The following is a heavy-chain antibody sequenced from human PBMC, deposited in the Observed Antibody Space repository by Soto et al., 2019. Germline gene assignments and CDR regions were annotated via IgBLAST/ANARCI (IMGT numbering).Heavy chain of an antibody. CDR3: ASSLLPWVRQPPYY. CDR2: ISARADAK. Sequence: PGGSLRLSCTASGLTFNDSAMTWVRQAPGKGLEWVSGISARADAKYYAASVRGRFTIFRDNSRRTVSLQMNSLRVDDTAVYYRASSLLPWVRQPPYYWGLGALVTVSS. D-gene: IGHD3-10*01. CDR1: GLTFNDSA. V-gene: IGHV3-23*01. J-gene: IGHJ4*02.